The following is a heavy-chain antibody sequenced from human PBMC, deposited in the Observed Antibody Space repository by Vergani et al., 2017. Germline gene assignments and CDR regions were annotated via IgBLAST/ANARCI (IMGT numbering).Heavy chain of an antibody. Sequence: QVQLQESGPGLVKPSQTLSLTCTVSGDSLSSSDHYWSWIRQRPDKGLEWVGHIFRSGTTYYNPSLKSRLIMSVDTSKNQFSLKLTSVTAADTAMYYCAGENVVIARIFDFWGQGTLVTVSS. CDR1: GDSLSSSDHY. V-gene: IGHV4-31*03. CDR2: IFRSGTT. J-gene: IGHJ4*02. CDR3: AGENVVIARIFDF. D-gene: IGHD2-21*01.